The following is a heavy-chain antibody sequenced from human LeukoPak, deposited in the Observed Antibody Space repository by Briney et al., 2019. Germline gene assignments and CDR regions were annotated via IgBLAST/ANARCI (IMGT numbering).Heavy chain of an antibody. J-gene: IGHJ6*02. CDR1: DGSISSYY. CDR3: ASYYYYGMDV. CDR2: INHSGST. Sequence: PSETLSLACSVSDGSISSYYWSWIRQPPGKGLDWIGEINHSGSTNYNPSLKSRVTISVDTSKNQFSLKLSSVTAADTAVYYCASYYYYGMDVWGQGTTVTVSS. V-gene: IGHV4-34*01.